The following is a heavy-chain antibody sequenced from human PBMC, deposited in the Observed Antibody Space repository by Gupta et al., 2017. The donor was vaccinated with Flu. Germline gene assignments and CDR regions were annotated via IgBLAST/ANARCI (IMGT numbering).Heavy chain of an antibody. CDR3: VKERGPFTAFDI. V-gene: IGHV3-33*06. J-gene: IGHJ3*02. CDR2: IWSNGINK. Sequence: TFSNFGMHWVRQAPGKGLEWVAVIWSNGINKYYADSVKGRFTITRDNSKNALYLQLNNLRAEDTAVYYCVKERGPFTAFDIWGRGTMVTVSS. CDR1: TFSNFG.